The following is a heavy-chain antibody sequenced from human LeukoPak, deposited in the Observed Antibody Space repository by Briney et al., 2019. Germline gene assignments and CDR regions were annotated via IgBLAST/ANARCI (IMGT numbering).Heavy chain of an antibody. Sequence: GGSLRLSCAASGFTFSDYWMHWDRQAPGKGLVWVSHVNSDETTTNYADSVKGRFTISRDNAKNTLFLQMNSLRAEDTAVYYCVRYCSHISCQPYGMDVWGKGTTVTVSS. J-gene: IGHJ6*04. D-gene: IGHD2-15*01. CDR3: VRYCSHISCQPYGMDV. CDR2: VNSDETTT. V-gene: IGHV3-74*01. CDR1: GFTFSDYW.